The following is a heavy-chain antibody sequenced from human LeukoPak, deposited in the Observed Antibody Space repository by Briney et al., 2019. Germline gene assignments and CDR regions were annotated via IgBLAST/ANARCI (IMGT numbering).Heavy chain of an antibody. CDR2: ISGSGAYT. CDR3: AKGIHTYRAKHFDH. CDR1: GFTFTRYA. V-gene: IGHV3-23*01. Sequence: GGSLRLSCAASGFTFTRYAMSWVRQAPGKGLEWVSTISGSGAYTYYADSVKGRFTISRDNSKNTLYLQMNSLRVEDTAVYYCAKGIHTYRAKHFDHWGQGTLVTVSS. J-gene: IGHJ4*02. D-gene: IGHD2/OR15-2a*01.